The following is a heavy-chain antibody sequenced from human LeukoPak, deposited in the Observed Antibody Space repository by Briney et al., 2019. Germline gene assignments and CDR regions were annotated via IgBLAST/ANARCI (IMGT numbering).Heavy chain of an antibody. D-gene: IGHD3-10*01. CDR1: GGSISSYY. CDR3: ARDIAYGSGLFDY. V-gene: IGHV4-59*01. Sequence: PSETLSLTCIVSGGSISSYYWSWIRQPPGKGLEWIGYIYYSGSTNYNPSLKSRVTISVDTSKNQFSLKLSSVTAADAAVYYCARDIAYGSGLFDYWGQGTLVTVSS. CDR2: IYYSGST. J-gene: IGHJ4*02.